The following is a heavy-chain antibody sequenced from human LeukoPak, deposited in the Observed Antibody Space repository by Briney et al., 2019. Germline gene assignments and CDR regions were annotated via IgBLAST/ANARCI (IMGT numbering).Heavy chain of an antibody. D-gene: IGHD6-13*01. CDR1: GFTFSSYG. Sequence: GGSLRLSCAASGFTFSSYGMHWVRQGPGKGLEWVAFTRNDGSHKYYADSVKGRFTISRDNSKNTLYLQMNSLRADDTAVYYCPKAGGSSWDPFDYWGQGTLVSVSS. CDR2: TRNDGSHK. V-gene: IGHV3-30*02. J-gene: IGHJ4*02. CDR3: PKAGGSSWDPFDY.